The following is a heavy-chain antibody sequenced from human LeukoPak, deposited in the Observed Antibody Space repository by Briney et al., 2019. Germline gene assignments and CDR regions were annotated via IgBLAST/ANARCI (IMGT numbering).Heavy chain of an antibody. CDR1: GFTFAEYT. CDR2: ISWNGARI. J-gene: IGHJ4*02. Sequence: GGSLRLSCAASGFTFAEYTMHWVRQAPGKGLEWVSLISWNGARIHYGDSVKGRFTISRDNSKNSLYLQMNTLRTEDTALYYCVKDLVAASENVRGWYPMDYWGQGTLVTVSS. V-gene: IGHV3-43*01. CDR3: VKDLVAASENVRGWYPMDY. D-gene: IGHD6-19*01.